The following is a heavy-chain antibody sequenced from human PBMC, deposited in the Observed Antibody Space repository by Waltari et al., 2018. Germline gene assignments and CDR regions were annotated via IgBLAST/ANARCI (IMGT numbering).Heavy chain of an antibody. V-gene: IGHV4-38-2*01. CDR1: GYSISSGYY. J-gene: IGHJ4*02. Sequence: QVQLQESGPGLVKPSETLSLTCAVSGYSISSGYYWGWIRQPPGKGLEWIGSIYHSGSTYYNPSLKSRVTRSVDTSKNQFSLKLSSVTAADTAVYYCARRGGNIRYWGQGTLVTVSS. CDR3: ARRGGNIRY. CDR2: IYHSGST. D-gene: IGHD2-15*01.